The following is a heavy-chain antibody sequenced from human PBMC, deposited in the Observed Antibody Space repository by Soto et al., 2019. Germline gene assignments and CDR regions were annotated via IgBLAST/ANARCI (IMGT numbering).Heavy chain of an antibody. CDR1: GGSFSGYY. CDR3: ARDGMGGGVGYYYYYYGMDV. Sequence: QVQLQQWGAGLLKPSETLSLTCAVYGGSFSGYYWSWIRQPPGKGLEWIGEINHSGSTNYNPSLKSRVTISVDTTKNQFSLKLSSVTAADTAVYYCARDGMGGGVGYYYYYYGMDVWGQGTTVTVSS. CDR2: INHSGST. V-gene: IGHV4-34*01. J-gene: IGHJ6*02. D-gene: IGHD2-8*01.